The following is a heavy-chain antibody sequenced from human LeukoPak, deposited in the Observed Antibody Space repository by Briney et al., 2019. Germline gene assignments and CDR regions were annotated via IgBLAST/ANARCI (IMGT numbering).Heavy chain of an antibody. Sequence: SETLSLTCTVSGYSISSGYYWGWIRQPPGKGLEWIGSIYHSESTYYNPSLKSRVTISVDTSKNQFSLKLSSVTAADTAVYYCARIVGANPGDFDYWGQGTLVTVSS. CDR3: ARIVGANPGDFDY. CDR2: IYHSEST. V-gene: IGHV4-38-2*02. CDR1: GYSISSGYY. D-gene: IGHD1-26*01. J-gene: IGHJ4*02.